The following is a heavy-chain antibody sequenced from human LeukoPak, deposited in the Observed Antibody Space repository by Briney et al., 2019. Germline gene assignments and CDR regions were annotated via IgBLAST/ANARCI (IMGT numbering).Heavy chain of an antibody. CDR3: AKDLRYCSSTSCPPTLVGFDY. V-gene: IGHV3-23*01. Sequence: PGGSLRLSCAASGFTFSSYAMSWVRQAPGKGLEWVSAISGSGGSTYYADSVKGRFTISRDNSKNTLYLQMNSLRAEDTAVYYCAKDLRYCSSTSCPPTLVGFDYWGQGTLVTVSS. J-gene: IGHJ4*02. D-gene: IGHD2-2*01. CDR1: GFTFSSYA. CDR2: ISGSGGST.